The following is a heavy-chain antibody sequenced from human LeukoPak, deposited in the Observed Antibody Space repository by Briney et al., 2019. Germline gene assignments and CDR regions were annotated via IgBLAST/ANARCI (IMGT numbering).Heavy chain of an antibody. V-gene: IGHV4-59*08. CDR1: GGSINSYY. CDR2: IYYSGST. D-gene: IGHD6-19*01. J-gene: IGHJ3*02. Sequence: SETLSLTCTVSGGSINSYYWSWIRQPPGKGLEWIGYIYYSGSTNYNPSLKSRVTISVDTSKNQFSLRLTSVTAADTAVYYCARYSTGKDAFDIWAKGQWSPSLQ. CDR3: ARYSTGKDAFDI.